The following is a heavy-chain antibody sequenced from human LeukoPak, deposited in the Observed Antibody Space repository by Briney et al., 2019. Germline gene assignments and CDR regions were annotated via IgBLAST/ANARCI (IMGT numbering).Heavy chain of an antibody. CDR1: GGSISSYY. J-gene: IGHJ4*02. Sequence: SETLSLTCTVSGGSISSYYWSWIRQPAGKGLEWIGRIYTSGSTNYNPSLKSRVTMSVDTSKNQFSLKLSSVTAPDTAVYYCASFALIHGDYDAVDYWGQGTLVTVSS. V-gene: IGHV4-4*07. CDR3: ASFALIHGDYDAVDY. D-gene: IGHD4-17*01. CDR2: IYTSGST.